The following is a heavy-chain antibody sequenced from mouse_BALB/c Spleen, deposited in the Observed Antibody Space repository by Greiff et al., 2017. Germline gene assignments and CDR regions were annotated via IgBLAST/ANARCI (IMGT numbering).Heavy chain of an antibody. V-gene: IGHV1-5*01. CDR2: IYPGNSDT. Sequence: EVQLQQSGTVLARPGASVKMSCKASGYSFTSYWMHWVKQRPGQGLEWIGAIYPGNSDTSYNQKFKGKAKLTAVTSASTAYMQLKSLTSEDSAVYYCAKGDRSWFAYWGQGTLVTVSA. J-gene: IGHJ3*01. CDR1: GYSFTSYW. CDR3: AKGDRSWFAY. D-gene: IGHD3-3*01.